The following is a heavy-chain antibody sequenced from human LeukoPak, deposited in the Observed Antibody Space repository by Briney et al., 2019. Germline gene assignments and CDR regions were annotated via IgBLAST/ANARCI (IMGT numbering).Heavy chain of an antibody. CDR3: ARAGPGYSGHDYWYFDL. CDR1: GFTFSTYW. CDR2: IAGDESHT. J-gene: IGHJ2*01. Sequence: GGSLRLSCAASGFTFSTYWMHWVRQVPGKGLVWVSRIAGDESHTNYADSVRGRFTISRDNAKNTLYLQLNSLRAEDTAVYYCARAGPGYSGHDYWYFDLWGRGTLVTVSS. D-gene: IGHD5-12*01. V-gene: IGHV3-74*01.